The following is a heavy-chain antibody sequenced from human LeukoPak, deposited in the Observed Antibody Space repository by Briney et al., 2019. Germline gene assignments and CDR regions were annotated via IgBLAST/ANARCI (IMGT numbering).Heavy chain of an antibody. J-gene: IGHJ6*03. CDR3: ARGVGSSSRVRYSYMDV. CDR1: GGSISSGSYY. Sequence: SQTLSLTCTVSGGSISSGSYYWSWIRQPAAKGLEWIGRIYTSWSTNYNPSLKSRVSISIDTSKNQFSLKLSSVTAADTAVYYCARGVGSSSRVRYSYMDVWGKGTTVTVSS. V-gene: IGHV4-61*02. CDR2: IYTSWST. D-gene: IGHD2-2*01.